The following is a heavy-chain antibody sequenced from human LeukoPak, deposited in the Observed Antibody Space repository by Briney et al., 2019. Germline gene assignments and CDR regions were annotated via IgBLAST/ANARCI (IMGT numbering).Heavy chain of an antibody. CDR2: INHSGST. CDR3: ARGRPNYYDSSGYYYHRVYYFDY. CDR1: GGSISSYY. J-gene: IGHJ4*02. D-gene: IGHD3-22*01. Sequence: SETLSLTCTVSGGSISSYYWSWIRQPPGKGLEWIGEINHSGSTNYNPSLKSRVTISVDTSKNQFSLKLSSVTAADTAVYYCARGRPNYYDSSGYYYHRVYYFDYWGQGTLVTVSS. V-gene: IGHV4-34*01.